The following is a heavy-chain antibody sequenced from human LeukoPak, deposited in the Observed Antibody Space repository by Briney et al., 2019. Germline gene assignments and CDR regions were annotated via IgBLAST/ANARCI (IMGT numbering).Heavy chain of an antibody. J-gene: IGHJ4*02. Sequence: SETLSLTCAVYGGPFSGYYWSWVRQPPGKGLEWIGEINHSGSTNYNPSLKSRVTISVDTSKNQFSLKLSSVTAADTAVYYCARGVAARAYGYWGQGTLVTVSS. CDR1: GGPFSGYY. V-gene: IGHV4-34*01. D-gene: IGHD6-6*01. CDR2: INHSGST. CDR3: ARGVAARAYGY.